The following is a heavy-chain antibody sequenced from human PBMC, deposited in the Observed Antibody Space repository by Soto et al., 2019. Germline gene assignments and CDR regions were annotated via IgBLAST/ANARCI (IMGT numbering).Heavy chain of an antibody. J-gene: IGHJ6*02. Sequence: GESLKISCKGSGYSFTSYWIGWVRQMPGKGLEWMGIIYPGDSDTRYSPSFQGQVTISADKSISTAYLQWSSLKASDTAMYYFARHVGIAVAGSYNYGMDVWGQGTTVTVSS. CDR3: ARHVGIAVAGSYNYGMDV. V-gene: IGHV5-51*01. CDR2: IYPGDSDT. D-gene: IGHD6-19*01. CDR1: GYSFTSYW.